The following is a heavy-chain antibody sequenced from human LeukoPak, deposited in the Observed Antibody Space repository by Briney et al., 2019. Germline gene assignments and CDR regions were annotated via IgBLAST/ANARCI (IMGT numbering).Heavy chain of an antibody. V-gene: IGHV1-8*01. CDR1: XXX. Sequence: XXXFXWVRQAPGQRPEWMGWMSTNSGDTGYAQKFQDRVTMTRNTSISTAYMELSSLRSDDTAVYYCARGPPNWGYDYWGPGTLVTVSS. CDR2: MSTNSGDT. J-gene: IGHJ4*02. CDR3: ARGPPNWGYDY. D-gene: IGHD7-27*01.